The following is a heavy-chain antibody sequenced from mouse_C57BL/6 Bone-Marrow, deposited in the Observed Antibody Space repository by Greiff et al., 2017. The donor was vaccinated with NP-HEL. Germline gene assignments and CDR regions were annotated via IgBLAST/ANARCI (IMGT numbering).Heavy chain of an antibody. D-gene: IGHD3-1*01. Sequence: VQLQQSGAELAKPGASVKLSCKASGYTFTSYWMHWVTQRPGQGLEWLGYINPSSGYTKYNQKFKDKATLTADKSSSPAYMQLSSLTYEDSAVYYCARRARYYYAMDYWGQGTSVTVSS. J-gene: IGHJ4*01. V-gene: IGHV1-7*01. CDR3: ARRARYYYAMDY. CDR2: INPSSGYT. CDR1: GYTFTSYW.